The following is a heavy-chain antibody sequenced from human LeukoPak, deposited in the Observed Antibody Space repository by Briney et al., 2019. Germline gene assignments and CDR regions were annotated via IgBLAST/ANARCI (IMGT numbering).Heavy chain of an antibody. J-gene: IGHJ4*02. CDR2: INPNSGGT. D-gene: IGHD3-22*01. V-gene: IGHV1-2*02. Sequence: ASVKVSCKASGYTFTGYYMHWVRQAPGQGLEWMGWINPNSGGTNSAQKFQGRVTMTRDTSISTAYMELSRLRSDDTAVSYCARAHYYDSSGYYPLDYWGQGTLVTVSS. CDR3: ARAHYYDSSGYYPLDY. CDR1: GYTFTGYY.